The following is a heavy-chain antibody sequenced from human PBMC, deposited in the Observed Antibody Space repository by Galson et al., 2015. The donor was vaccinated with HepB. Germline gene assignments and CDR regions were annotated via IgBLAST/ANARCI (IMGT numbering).Heavy chain of an antibody. V-gene: IGHV3-30-3*01. CDR2: ISYNGAKK. D-gene: IGHD2-15*01. CDR3: SRNRWEISVVPSAPDC. CDR1: GFNLSPYT. J-gene: IGHJ4*02. Sequence: SLRLSCAASGFNLSPYTMHWVRQAPGKGLEWVSLISYNGAKKYYADSVKGRFTISRDNSKNTLYLQMNSLRAEDTAVYFCSRNRWEISVVPSAPDCWGQGTLVTVSS.